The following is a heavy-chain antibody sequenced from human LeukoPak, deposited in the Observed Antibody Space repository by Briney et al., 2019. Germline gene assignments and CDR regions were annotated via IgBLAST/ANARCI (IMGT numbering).Heavy chain of an antibody. D-gene: IGHD1-14*01. CDR3: AKATGYLL. CDR2: ISNSDYST. V-gene: IGHV3-23*01. J-gene: IGHJ4*02. Sequence: PGGFLRLSCAASGFTFSSYAMSWVRQAPGKGLEWVSTISNSDYSTYYADSVKGRFTISRANSENTLYLQMNNLRAEDTAVYYCAKATGYLLWGQGTLVTVSS. CDR1: GFTFSSYA.